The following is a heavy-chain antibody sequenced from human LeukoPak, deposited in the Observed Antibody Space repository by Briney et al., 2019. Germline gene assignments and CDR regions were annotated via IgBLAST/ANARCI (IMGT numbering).Heavy chain of an antibody. V-gene: IGHV1-18*01. CDR2: ISAYNGNT. Sequence: ASVKVSCKASGYTFTSYGIGWVRQAPGQGLEWMGWISAYNGNTNYAQKLQGRVTMTTDTSTSTAYMELRSLRSDDTAVYYCARVDYYDSSGYYARSNAFDIWGQGTMVTVSS. CDR1: GYTFTSYG. J-gene: IGHJ3*02. CDR3: ARVDYYDSSGYYARSNAFDI. D-gene: IGHD3-22*01.